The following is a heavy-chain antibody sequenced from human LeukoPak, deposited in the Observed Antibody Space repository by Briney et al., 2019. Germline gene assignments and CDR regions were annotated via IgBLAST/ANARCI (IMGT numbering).Heavy chain of an antibody. CDR1: GGSISTYY. V-gene: IGHV4-59*08. CDR3: ARQRFGSSLDY. CDR2: INYSGNS. J-gene: IGHJ4*02. D-gene: IGHD6-13*01. Sequence: PSETLSLTCTVSGGSISTYYWSWIRQPPGKGLEWIGYINYSGNSNYNPSLKSRVTISVDTSKNQFSLKLSSVTAADTAVYYCARQRFGSSLDYWGQGTLVTVSS.